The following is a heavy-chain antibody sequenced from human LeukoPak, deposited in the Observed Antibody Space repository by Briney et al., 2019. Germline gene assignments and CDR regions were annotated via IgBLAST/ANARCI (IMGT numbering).Heavy chain of an antibody. J-gene: IGHJ5*02. CDR2: INHSGST. CDR1: GGSFSGYY. Sequence: SETLPLTCAVYGGSFSGYYWSWIRQPPGKGLEWIGEINHSGSTNYNPSLKSRVTISVDTSKNQFSLKLSSVTAADTAVYYCARAMRTYYDSPRRWFDPWGQGTLVTVSS. D-gene: IGHD3-22*01. CDR3: ARAMRTYYDSPRRWFDP. V-gene: IGHV4-34*01.